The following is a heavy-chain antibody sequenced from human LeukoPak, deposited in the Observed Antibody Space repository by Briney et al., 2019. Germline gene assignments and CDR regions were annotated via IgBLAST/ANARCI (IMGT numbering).Heavy chain of an antibody. V-gene: IGHV4-61*02. D-gene: IGHD3-3*01. Sequence: SQTLSLTCTVSGGSISSGSYYWSWLRQPAGTGLGWIGRIYTSGSTNYNPSLKSRVTISVDTSKNQFSLKLSSVTAADTAVYYCARDSYDFWSGSYYYYGMDVWGQGTTVTVSS. J-gene: IGHJ6*02. CDR1: GGSISSGSYY. CDR2: IYTSGST. CDR3: ARDSYDFWSGSYYYYGMDV.